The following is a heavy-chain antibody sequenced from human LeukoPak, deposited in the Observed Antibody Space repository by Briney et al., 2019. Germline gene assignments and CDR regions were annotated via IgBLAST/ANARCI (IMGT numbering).Heavy chain of an antibody. V-gene: IGHV3-48*04. J-gene: IGHJ4*02. Sequence: GGSLRLSCAASGFTFSSYSMNWVRQAPGKGLEWVSYISSASGSIYYADSVKGRFTISRDNAKNSLFLQMNSLRAEDTTVYYCARLPAYCSSTSCYYDYWGQGTLVTVSS. D-gene: IGHD2-2*01. CDR2: ISSASGSI. CDR3: ARLPAYCSSTSCYYDY. CDR1: GFTFSSYS.